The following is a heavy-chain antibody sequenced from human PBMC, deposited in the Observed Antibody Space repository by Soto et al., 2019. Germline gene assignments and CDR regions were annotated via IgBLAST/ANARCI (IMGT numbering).Heavy chain of an antibody. CDR3: ARARLMYNCNDFPYYYYGMDV. D-gene: IGHD1-1*01. J-gene: IGHJ6*02. CDR2: ISYDGSNK. CDR1: GFTFSSYA. Sequence: QVQLVESGGGVVQPGRSLRLSCAASGFTFSSYAMHWVRQAPGKGLEWVAVISYDGSNKYYADSVKGRFTISRDNSKNTLYMQMNSLRAEDTAVYYCARARLMYNCNDFPYYYYGMDVGGQGTTVTVSS. V-gene: IGHV3-30-3*01.